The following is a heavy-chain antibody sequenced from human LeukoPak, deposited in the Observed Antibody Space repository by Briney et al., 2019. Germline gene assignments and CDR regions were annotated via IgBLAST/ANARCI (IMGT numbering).Heavy chain of an antibody. CDR3: ARGITIFGVVSSNWFDP. V-gene: IGHV4-61*02. J-gene: IGHJ5*02. Sequence: PSQTLSLTCTVSGGSISSGSYYWRWIRQPAGKGLEWIGRIYTSGSTNYNPSLKSRVTISVDTSKNQFSLKLSSVTAADTAVYYCARGITIFGVVSSNWFDPWGQGTLVTVSS. CDR1: GGSISSGSYY. CDR2: IYTSGST. D-gene: IGHD3-3*01.